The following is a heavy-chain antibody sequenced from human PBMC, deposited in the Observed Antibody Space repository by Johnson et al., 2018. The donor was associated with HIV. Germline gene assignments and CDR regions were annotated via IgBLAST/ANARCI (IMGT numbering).Heavy chain of an antibody. CDR1: GFTFDDYG. Sequence: VQLVESGGGVVRPGGSLRLSCAASGFTFDDYGMSWVRQAPGKGLEWVSAISGSGHSTYYADSVKGRFTISRDSSKNTLYLQRNSLRADDTAVYYCAKEKLELRTGDAFDIWGQGTMVTVFS. V-gene: IGHV3-23*04. D-gene: IGHD1-7*01. J-gene: IGHJ3*02. CDR3: AKEKLELRTGDAFDI. CDR2: ISGSGHST.